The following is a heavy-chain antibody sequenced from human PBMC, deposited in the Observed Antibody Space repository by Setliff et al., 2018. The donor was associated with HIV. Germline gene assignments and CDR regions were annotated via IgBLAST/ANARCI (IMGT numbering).Heavy chain of an antibody. CDR1: GGTFSSYT. J-gene: IGHJ4*02. V-gene: IGHV1-69*02. D-gene: IGHD3-10*01. Sequence: ASVKVSCKASGGTFSSYTINWVRQAPGQGLEWMGRSIPILGIGNDEQAQKFKGRVTITADESTSTAYMELSGLRSEDTAVYYCASETGSYYLKGGDRPHFNWGQGTLVTVSS. CDR3: ASETGSYYLKGGDRPHFN. CDR2: SIPILGIG.